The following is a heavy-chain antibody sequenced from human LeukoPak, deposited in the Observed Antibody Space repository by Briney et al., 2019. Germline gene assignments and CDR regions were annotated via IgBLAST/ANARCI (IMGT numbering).Heavy chain of an antibody. V-gene: IGHV3-33*01. J-gene: IGHJ4*02. CDR3: ARQIAYYYDSSGHYVFGF. Sequence: PGRSLTLSCAASGFTFSSYGMHWVRQAPDKGLELVTFIWSDGSDKYYADSVKGRFTISRDNSKNTLYLQMNSLRAEDTAVYYCARQIAYYYDSSGHYVFGFWGQGTLVTVSS. CDR2: IWSDGSDK. D-gene: IGHD3-22*01. CDR1: GFTFSSYG.